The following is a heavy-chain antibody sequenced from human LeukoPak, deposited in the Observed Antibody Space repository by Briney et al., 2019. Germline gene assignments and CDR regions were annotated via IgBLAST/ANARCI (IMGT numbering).Heavy chain of an antibody. CDR2: INHSGST. CDR3: ARQQGIAVALVRVYYYYYMDV. J-gene: IGHJ6*03. D-gene: IGHD6-19*01. Sequence: SETLSLTCAVYGGSFSGYYWSWIRQPPGKGLEWIGEINHSGSTNYNPSLKSRVTISVDTSKNQFSLKLSSVTAADTAVYYCARQQGIAVALVRVYYYYYMDVWGKGTTVTISS. V-gene: IGHV4-34*01. CDR1: GGSFSGYY.